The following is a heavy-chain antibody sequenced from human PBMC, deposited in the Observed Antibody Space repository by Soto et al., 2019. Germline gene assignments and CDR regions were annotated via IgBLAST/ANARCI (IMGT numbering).Heavy chain of an antibody. Sequence: QVQLQQWGAGLLKPSETLSLTCAVYGGSFSGYYWSWIRQPPGKGLEWIGEINHSGSTNYNPSLKSRVTMSVETSKNQFSLKLSSVTAADTAVYYCARGLTPSYCSSTRCSNWFDPWGQGTLVTVSS. J-gene: IGHJ5*02. D-gene: IGHD2-2*01. V-gene: IGHV4-34*01. CDR2: INHSGST. CDR3: ARGLTPSYCSSTRCSNWFDP. CDR1: GGSFSGYY.